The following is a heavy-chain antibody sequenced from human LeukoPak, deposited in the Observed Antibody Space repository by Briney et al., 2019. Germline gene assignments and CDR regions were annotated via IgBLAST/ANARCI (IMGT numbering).Heavy chain of an antibody. CDR3: ARSPGYSSGWTEYYFDY. Sequence: PETLSLTCTVSGGSISSYYWSWIRQPPGKGLEWIGYIYYSGSTNYNPSLKSRVTISVDTSKNQFSLKLSSATAADTAVYYCARSPGYSSGWTEYYFDYWGQGTLVTVSS. D-gene: IGHD6-19*01. J-gene: IGHJ4*02. CDR1: GGSISSYY. V-gene: IGHV4-59*08. CDR2: IYYSGST.